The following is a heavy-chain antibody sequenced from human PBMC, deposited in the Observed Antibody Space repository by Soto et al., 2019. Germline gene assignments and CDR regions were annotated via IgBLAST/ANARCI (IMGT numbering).Heavy chain of an antibody. J-gene: IGHJ4*02. CDR3: ARVNSTGSDPPDY. D-gene: IGHD1-1*01. CDR1: GGSISSGGYY. Sequence: QVQLQESGPGLVKPSQTLSLTCTVSGGSISSGGYYWSWIRQHPGKGLEWLGYIYYSGSTYYNPSLKSRVTISVDTSKSQSSLQLSSVTAADTAVYYCARVNSTGSDPPDYWGQGTLVTVSS. CDR2: IYYSGST. V-gene: IGHV4-31*03.